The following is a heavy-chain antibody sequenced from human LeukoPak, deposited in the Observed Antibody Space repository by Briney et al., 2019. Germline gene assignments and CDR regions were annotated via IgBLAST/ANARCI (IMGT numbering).Heavy chain of an antibody. D-gene: IGHD2-2*01. V-gene: IGHV3-23*01. CDR2: ISGSGGST. CDR1: GFTFSSYA. Sequence: PGGSLRLSCAASGFTFSSYAMSWVRQAPGKGLEWVSAISGSGGSTYYADSVKGRFTISRDNSKNTLYLQMNSLRVEDTAVYYCAKDLYGRIVVEPAAVFDPWGQGTLVTVSS. CDR3: AKDLYGRIVVEPAAVFDP. J-gene: IGHJ5*02.